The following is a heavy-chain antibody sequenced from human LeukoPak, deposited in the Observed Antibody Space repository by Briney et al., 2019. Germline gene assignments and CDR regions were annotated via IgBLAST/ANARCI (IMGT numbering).Heavy chain of an antibody. J-gene: IGHJ4*02. CDR2: ISSSSNTK. D-gene: IGHD1-1*01. CDR3: TRSRAGTTSPYDY. CDR1: GFTFSSYS. Sequence: GGSLRLSCAASGFTFSSYSMSWVRQAPGKGLEWVSYISSSSNTKYYADSVKGRFTIYRDNAKNSLYLQTNSLRAEDTAVYYCTRSRAGTTSPYDYWGQGTLVTVSS. V-gene: IGHV3-48*04.